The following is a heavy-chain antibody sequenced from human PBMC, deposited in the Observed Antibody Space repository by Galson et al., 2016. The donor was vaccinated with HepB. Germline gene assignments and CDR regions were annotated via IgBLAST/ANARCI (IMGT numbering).Heavy chain of an antibody. Sequence: SLRLSCAASGFTFRTYWMHWVRQSPGMGLVWVSRISSDGLTTTYADSVKGRFTISRDNAKNTLYLQMNSLRAEDTAVHYCASSVRGSGSPPGGYWGQGTLVTVSS. J-gene: IGHJ4*02. CDR2: ISSDGLTT. CDR3: ASSVRGSGSPPGGY. D-gene: IGHD3-10*01. CDR1: GFTFRTYW. V-gene: IGHV3-74*03.